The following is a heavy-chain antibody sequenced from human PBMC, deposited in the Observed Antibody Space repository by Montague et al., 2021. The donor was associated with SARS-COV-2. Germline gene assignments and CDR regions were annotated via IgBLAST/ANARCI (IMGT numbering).Heavy chain of an antibody. CDR3: ARGAGYSSSWYLALEI. J-gene: IGHJ3*02. Sequence: SETLSLTCAVYSGSFSDFYWTWIRQSPGKGLEWIGYIYYSGSTNYNPSLKSRVTISVDTSKNQFSLKLSSVTAADTAVYYCARGAGYSSSWYLALEIWGQGTMVTVSS. D-gene: IGHD6-13*01. CDR1: SGSFSDFY. V-gene: IGHV4-59*01. CDR2: IYYSGST.